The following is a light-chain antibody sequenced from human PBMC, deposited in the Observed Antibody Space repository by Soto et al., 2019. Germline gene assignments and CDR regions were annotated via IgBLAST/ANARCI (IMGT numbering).Light chain of an antibody. CDR1: QSVITN. CDR3: QQYNKWPRT. Sequence: EIFMTQSPATLSVSLWEIATLSCRASQSVITNLAWYQQKPGQAPRLLIYGASTRAAIIPARFSGSGSGTEFTLTISSLQSEDFAVYYCQQYNKWPRTFGQGTKVDIK. J-gene: IGKJ1*01. CDR2: GAS. V-gene: IGKV3-15*01.